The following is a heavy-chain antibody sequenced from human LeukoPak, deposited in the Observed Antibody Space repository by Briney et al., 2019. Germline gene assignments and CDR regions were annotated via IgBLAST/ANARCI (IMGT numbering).Heavy chain of an antibody. CDR3: ARGGVATYFDY. CDR1: GFTFSSHS. Sequence: GGSLRLSCAASGFTFSSHSMNWVRQAPGKGLEWVSSISSSSSYINYADSVKGRFTISRDNAKNSLYLQMNSLRAEDTAVYYCARGGVATYFDYWGQGTLVTVSS. CDR2: ISSSSSYI. V-gene: IGHV3-21*01. J-gene: IGHJ4*02. D-gene: IGHD1-26*01.